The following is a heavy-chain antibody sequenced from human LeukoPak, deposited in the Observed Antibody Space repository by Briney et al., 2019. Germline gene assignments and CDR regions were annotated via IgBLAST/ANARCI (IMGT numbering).Heavy chain of an antibody. CDR3: ARRFTYYFDY. V-gene: IGHV3-30-3*01. CDR2: ISHDGGNE. CDR1: GFIFSKYG. D-gene: IGHD3-16*01. J-gene: IGHJ4*02. Sequence: PGGSLRLSCAASGFIFSKYGMHWARQAPGKGLEWVAVISHDGGNEYYADSVKGRFTISRDNSKNTLYLQLNSLRAEDTALYFCARRFTYYFDYWGQGTLVTVSS.